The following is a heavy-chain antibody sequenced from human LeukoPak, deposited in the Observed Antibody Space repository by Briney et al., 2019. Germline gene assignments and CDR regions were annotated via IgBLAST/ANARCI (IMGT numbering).Heavy chain of an antibody. CDR3: ARLWFGESTFDY. V-gene: IGHV3-23*01. CDR2: ISGSGGST. D-gene: IGHD3-10*01. J-gene: IGHJ4*02. Sequence: PGGSLRLSCAASGFTFSSYAMSWVRQAPGKGLEWVSAISGSGGSTYYAHSVKGRFTISRDNSKNTLYLQMNSLRAEDTAVYYWARLWFGESTFDYWGQGTLVTVSS. CDR1: GFTFSSYA.